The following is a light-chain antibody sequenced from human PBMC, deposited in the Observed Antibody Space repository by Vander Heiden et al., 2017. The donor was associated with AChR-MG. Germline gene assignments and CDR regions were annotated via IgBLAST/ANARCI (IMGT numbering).Light chain of an antibody. CDR3: QVWDSSSEHYV. CDR1: DIGGKS. J-gene: IGLJ1*01. CDR2: YDS. Sequence: SYVLTQPPPVSVAPGKTAMVTCAGNDIGGKSVHGYQQQPGQAPLLVIFYDSDRPSGIPERFSGSNSGNTATLTISTVEAGDEADYSCQVWDSSSEHYVFGTGTKVTVL. V-gene: IGLV3-21*04.